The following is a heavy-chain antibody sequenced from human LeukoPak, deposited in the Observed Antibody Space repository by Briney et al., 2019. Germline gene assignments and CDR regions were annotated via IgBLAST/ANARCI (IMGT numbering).Heavy chain of an antibody. CDR1: GGSISSYY. J-gene: IGHJ5*02. CDR3: ASFSWGSGSYNQEAIWSWFDP. D-gene: IGHD3-10*01. Sequence: SETLSLTCTVSGGSISSYYWSWIRQPPEKGLEWIGYISYSGNTNYNPSLKSRVTISVDTSKNQFSLKLSSVTAADTAVYYCASFSWGSGSYNQEAIWSWFDPWGQGTLVTVSS. CDR2: ISYSGNT. V-gene: IGHV4-59*08.